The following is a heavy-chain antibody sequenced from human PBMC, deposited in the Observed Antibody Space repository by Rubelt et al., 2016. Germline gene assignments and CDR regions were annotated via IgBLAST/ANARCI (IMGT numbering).Heavy chain of an antibody. V-gene: IGHV4-30-2*01. J-gene: IGHJ3*02. CDR1: GGSISSGGYS. CDR3: ARDLSGWELLQAVLDAFDI. D-gene: IGHD1-26*01. Sequence: QLQLQESGSGLVKPSQTLSLTCAVSGGSISSGGYSWSWIRQPPGKGLEWIGYIYHSGSTYYNPSLKSRVTILVDTSKNQFSLKLRAVTAADTAVYYCARDLSGWELLQAVLDAFDIWGQGTMVTVSS. CDR2: IYHSGST.